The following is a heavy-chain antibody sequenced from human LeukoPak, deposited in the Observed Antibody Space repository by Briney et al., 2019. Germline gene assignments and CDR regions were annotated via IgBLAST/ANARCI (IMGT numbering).Heavy chain of an antibody. CDR3: ARAPFVEWELLDAFDI. J-gene: IGHJ3*02. D-gene: IGHD1-26*01. Sequence: SETLSLTCTVSGGSISSSSYYWGWIRQPPGKGLEWIGSIYYSGSTYYNPSLKSRVTISVDTSKNQFSLKLSSVTAADTAVYYCARAPFVEWELLDAFDIWGQGTMVTVSS. V-gene: IGHV4-39*07. CDR2: IYYSGST. CDR1: GGSISSSSYY.